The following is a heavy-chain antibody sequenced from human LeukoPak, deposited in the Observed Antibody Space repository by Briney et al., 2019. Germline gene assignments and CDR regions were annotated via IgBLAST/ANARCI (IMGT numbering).Heavy chain of an antibody. CDR2: IYYSGST. CDR3: GRLFRGGVRENYFDY. D-gene: IGHD3-10*01. Sequence: SETPSLTCTVSGGSISSSSYYWGWIRQPPGKGLEWIGSIYYSGSTYYNPSLKSRVTISVDTSKNQFSLKLSSVTAADTAVYYCGRLFRGGVRENYFDYWGQGTLVTVSS. V-gene: IGHV4-39*07. CDR1: GGSISSSSYY. J-gene: IGHJ4*02.